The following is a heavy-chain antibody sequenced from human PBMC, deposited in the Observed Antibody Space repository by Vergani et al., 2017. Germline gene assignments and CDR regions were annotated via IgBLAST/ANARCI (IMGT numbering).Heavy chain of an antibody. V-gene: IGHV3-49*04. D-gene: IGHD4-23*01. CDR1: GFNFGEYG. Sequence: EVQLVEPGGDLVQPGRSLRLPCQTSGFNFGEYGVSWVRQAPGKGLEWIGFIRSKTYGATTEYAASVRGRFTISRDDSKGIAYLQLSSLKKEDTAVYRCAVEIYDYGGSRDFDYWGQGTLVTVSS. CDR2: IRSKTYGATT. J-gene: IGHJ4*02. CDR3: AVEIYDYGGSRDFDY.